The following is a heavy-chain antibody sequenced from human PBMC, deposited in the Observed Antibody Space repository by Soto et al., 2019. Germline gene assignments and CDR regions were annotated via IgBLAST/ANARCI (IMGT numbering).Heavy chain of an antibody. D-gene: IGHD6-13*01. J-gene: IGHJ5*02. Sequence: QITLKESGPTLVKPTQTLTLTCTFSGFSLSTNEVGVGWIRQPPGKALEWLGIIYWDDDKRYSPSVKSRLTITKHPPKHQVPLTMTNMDPVDTATYYCAHGPAIATAASYNWFDPWGQGTLATVSS. CDR2: IYWDDDK. V-gene: IGHV2-5*02. CDR1: GFSLSTNEVG. CDR3: AHGPAIATAASYNWFDP.